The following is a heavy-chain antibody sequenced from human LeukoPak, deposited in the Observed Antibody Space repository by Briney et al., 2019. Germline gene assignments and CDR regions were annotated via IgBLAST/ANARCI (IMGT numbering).Heavy chain of an antibody. Sequence: GGSLRLSCAVSGFTFSSYAMNWVRQAPGKGLEWVSVVSVSGDTTYFADSVKGRFTISRDNSKNTLYLQMNSLRADDTAIYYCAKVVSGGNCYQSDYWGQGTLVTVSS. CDR2: VSVSGDTT. D-gene: IGHD2-15*01. CDR3: AKVVSGGNCYQSDY. J-gene: IGHJ4*02. V-gene: IGHV3-23*01. CDR1: GFTFSSYA.